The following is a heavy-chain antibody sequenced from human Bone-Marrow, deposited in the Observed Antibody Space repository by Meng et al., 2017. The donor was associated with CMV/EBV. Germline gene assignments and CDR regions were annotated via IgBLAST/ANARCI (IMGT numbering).Heavy chain of an antibody. CDR3: ARDKSGAMDV. CDR1: GFSINNYW. V-gene: IGHV3-7*01. CDR2: INPDEGEK. Sequence: GGSLRLSCAASGFSINNYWMSWARQAPGKGLEWVATINPDEGEKYYVDSVRGRFTISRDNAKNSAHLQMNNLRVEDTAVYYCARDKSGAMDVWGQGNPVPVSS. J-gene: IGHJ6*02.